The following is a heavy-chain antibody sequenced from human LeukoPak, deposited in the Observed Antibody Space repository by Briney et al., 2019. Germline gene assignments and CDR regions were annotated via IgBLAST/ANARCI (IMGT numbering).Heavy chain of an antibody. J-gene: IGHJ5*02. D-gene: IGHD6-19*01. CDR3: ARDLIAVAGIGNWFDP. Sequence: SETLSLTCTVSGGSISSYYWSWIRQPPGKGLEWIGYIYYSGSTNYNPSLKSRVTISVDTSKNQFSLKLSSVTAADTAVYYCARDLIAVAGIGNWFDPWGQGTLVTVSS. CDR2: IYYSGST. CDR1: GGSISSYY. V-gene: IGHV4-59*01.